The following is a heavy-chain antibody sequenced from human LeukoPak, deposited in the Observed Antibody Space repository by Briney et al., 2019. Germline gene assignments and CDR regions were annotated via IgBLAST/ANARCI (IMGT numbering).Heavy chain of an antibody. Sequence: SETLSLTCTVSGGSVSSGSYYWRWIRQPPGKGLEWIGYIYYSGSTNYNPSLKSRVTISVDTSKNQFSLRLTSVTAADTAVYYCARDVGYNSAFDIWGQGTMVTVSS. CDR3: ARDVGYNSAFDI. D-gene: IGHD5-24*01. V-gene: IGHV4-61*01. CDR2: IYYSGST. J-gene: IGHJ3*02. CDR1: GGSVSSGSYY.